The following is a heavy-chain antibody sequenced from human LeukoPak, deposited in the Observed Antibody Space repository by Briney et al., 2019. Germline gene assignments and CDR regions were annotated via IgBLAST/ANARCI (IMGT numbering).Heavy chain of an antibody. D-gene: IGHD6-19*01. V-gene: IGHV1-18*01. CDR3: ARSSGTTYYYYYYMDV. CDR2: ISAYNGNT. Sequence: ASVKVSCRASGYTFTTYGISWVRQAPGQGLEWMGWISAYNGNTNYAQKLQGRVTMTTDTSTSTAYMELRSLRSDDTAVYYCARSSGTTYYYYYYMDVWGKGTTVTVSS. J-gene: IGHJ6*03. CDR1: GYTFTTYG.